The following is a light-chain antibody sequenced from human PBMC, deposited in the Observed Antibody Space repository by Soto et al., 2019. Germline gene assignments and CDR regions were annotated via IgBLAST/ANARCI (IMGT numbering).Light chain of an antibody. V-gene: IGKV1-5*01. CDR1: QSISSW. CDR3: QQYDGYSGYT. CDR2: DAS. J-gene: IGKJ2*01. Sequence: DIQVTQSPSTLSASVGDRVTITCRASQSISSWLAWYQQKPGKAPKLLIFDASRLEIGVPSRFSGSGSGTEFTLTISSLEPDDFASYFCQQYDGYSGYTFGQGTKLEIK.